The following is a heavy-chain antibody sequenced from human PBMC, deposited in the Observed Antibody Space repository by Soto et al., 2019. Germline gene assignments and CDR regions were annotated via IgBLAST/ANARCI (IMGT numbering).Heavy chain of an antibody. CDR1: GYSFTSYW. J-gene: IGHJ4*02. Sequence: GESLKISCKGSGYSFTSYWIGWVRQMPGKGLEWMGIIYPGDSDTRYSTSFQGQVTISADKSLSTAYLQWSSLKASDTAMYYCALSVDTAMVTGPYFDYWGQGTLVTVSS. CDR2: IYPGDSDT. V-gene: IGHV5-51*01. D-gene: IGHD5-18*01. CDR3: ALSVDTAMVTGPYFDY.